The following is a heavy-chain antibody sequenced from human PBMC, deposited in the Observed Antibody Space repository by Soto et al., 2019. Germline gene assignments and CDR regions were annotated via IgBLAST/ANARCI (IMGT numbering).Heavy chain of an antibody. CDR1: GFTFSSYG. V-gene: IGHV3-30*03. CDR2: ISYDGSNK. CDR3: ARGLRGYSYGNADY. Sequence: GGSLRLSCAASGFTFSSYGMHWVRQAPGKGLEWVAVISYDGSNKYYADSVKGRFTISRDNSENTLYLQMNSLRAEDTAVYYCARGLRGYSYGNADYWGLGTLVTVSS. J-gene: IGHJ4*02. D-gene: IGHD5-18*01.